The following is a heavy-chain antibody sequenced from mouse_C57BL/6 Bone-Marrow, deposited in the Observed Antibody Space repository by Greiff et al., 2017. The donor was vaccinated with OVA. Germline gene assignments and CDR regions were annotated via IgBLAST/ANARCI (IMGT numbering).Heavy chain of an antibody. CDR2: ISYDGSN. D-gene: IGHD1-1*01. V-gene: IGHV3-6*01. Sequence: EVKLMESGPGLVKPSQSLSLTCSVTGYSITSGYYWNWIRQFPGNKLEWMGYISYDGSNNYNPSLKNRISITRDTSKNQFFLKLNSVTTEDTATYYCARAYGSSPGYFDYWGQGTTLTVSS. CDR1: GYSITSGYY. J-gene: IGHJ2*01. CDR3: ARAYGSSPGYFDY.